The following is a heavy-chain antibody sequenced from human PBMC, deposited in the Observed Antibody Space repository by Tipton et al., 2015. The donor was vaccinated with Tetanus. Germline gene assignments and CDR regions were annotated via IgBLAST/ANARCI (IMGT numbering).Heavy chain of an antibody. CDR1: GFTFDEHA. CDR2: ILWNSARI. D-gene: IGHD5-12*01. V-gene: IGHV3-9*01. J-gene: IGHJ5*02. CDR3: AKDSRHTGYDADL. Sequence: SLRLSCAASGFTFDEHAMHWVRQAPGKGLEWVSGILWNSARIGYADSVKGRFTISIDNAKNSLYLEMNSLRAEDTATYYCAKDSRHTGYDADLWGQGTLVAVSS.